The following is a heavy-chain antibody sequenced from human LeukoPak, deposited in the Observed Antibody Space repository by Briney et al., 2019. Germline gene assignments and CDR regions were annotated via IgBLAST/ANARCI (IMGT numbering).Heavy chain of an antibody. CDR1: GYTFNMYG. CDR3: ARHRAGGYCAVGDCFVHTF. CDR2: FSPYNGHT. D-gene: IGHD2-8*02. J-gene: IGHJ4*02. V-gene: IGHV1-18*01. Sequence: RGASVTVSCKASGYTFNMYGISWVRQAPGQGLEGMGWFSPYNGHTNLAQKLQDRVTMTTDTSTNTAYMELRSLRSDDTAVYYCARHRAGGYCAVGDCFVHTFWGQGTLVTVSS.